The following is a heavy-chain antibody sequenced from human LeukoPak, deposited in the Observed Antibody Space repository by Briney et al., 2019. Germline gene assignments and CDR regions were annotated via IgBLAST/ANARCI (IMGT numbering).Heavy chain of an antibody. CDR2: IYYSGTT. CDR1: GGSFSSGTYY. J-gene: IGHJ4*02. D-gene: IGHD4-11*01. Sequence: SETLSLTCTVSGGSFSSGTYYWSWIRQPPGKGLEWIGHIYYSGTTNYNPSLKSRVTIPVDTSKNQFSLKLSSVTAADTAVYYCARDRVRGNSNPYFDYWGQGTLVTVSS. V-gene: IGHV4-61*01. CDR3: ARDRVRGNSNPYFDY.